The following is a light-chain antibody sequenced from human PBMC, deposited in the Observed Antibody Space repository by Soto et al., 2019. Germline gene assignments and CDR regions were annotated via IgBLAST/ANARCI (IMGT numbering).Light chain of an antibody. CDR1: SSDVGGYNY. J-gene: IGLJ2*01. CDR2: DVS. V-gene: IGLV2-14*01. Sequence: QSALTQPASVSGSPGQTITISCTGTSSDVGGYNYVSWYQQHPGKDPKLMIYDVSNRPSGVSNRFSGSKSGNTVSLTISGLQAEDEADYYGSSYTSSSAPQVVFGGGTKVTVL. CDR3: SSYTSSSAPQVV.